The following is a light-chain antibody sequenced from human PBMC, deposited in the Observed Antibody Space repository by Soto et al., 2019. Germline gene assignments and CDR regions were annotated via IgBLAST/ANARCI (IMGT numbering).Light chain of an antibody. Sequence: QSVLTQPASVSGSPGQSITISCTGTSSDVGGYNYVSWYQHHPGKAPKLIIFDVSNRPSGVSNPFSGSKSGNTASLTISGLQPEEEADNTCSSYTTSNTRQMVFGTGTKVPVL. J-gene: IGLJ1*01. V-gene: IGLV2-14*03. CDR3: SSYTTSNTRQMV. CDR2: DVS. CDR1: SSDVGGYNY.